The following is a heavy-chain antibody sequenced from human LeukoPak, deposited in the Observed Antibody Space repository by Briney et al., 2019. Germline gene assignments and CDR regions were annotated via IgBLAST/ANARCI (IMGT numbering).Heavy chain of an antibody. CDR2: IKTDGSQI. CDR1: GFTFSSYW. Sequence: GGSLRLSCVASGFTFSSYWMTWVRQAPGKGLEWVANIKTDGSQIYYVDSVKGRFTISRDNSKNTLYLQMNSLRAEDTAVYYCAKGLDYVWGSYRSPAFDIWGQGTMVTVSS. CDR3: AKGLDYVWGSYRSPAFDI. J-gene: IGHJ3*02. V-gene: IGHV3-7*03. D-gene: IGHD3-16*02.